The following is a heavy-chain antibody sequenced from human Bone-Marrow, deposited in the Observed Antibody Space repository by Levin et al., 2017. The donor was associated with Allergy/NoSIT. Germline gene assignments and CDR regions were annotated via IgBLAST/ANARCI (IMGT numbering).Heavy chain of an antibody. CDR1: GFTFSSYA. Sequence: GGSLRLSCAASGFTFSSYAMHWVRQAPGKGLEWVAVISYDGSNKYYADSVKGRFTISRDNSKNTLYLQMNSLRAEDTAVYYCARRGGSSWLYGMDVWGQGTTVTVSS. D-gene: IGHD6-13*01. CDR2: ISYDGSNK. J-gene: IGHJ6*02. CDR3: ARRGGSSWLYGMDV. V-gene: IGHV3-30*04.